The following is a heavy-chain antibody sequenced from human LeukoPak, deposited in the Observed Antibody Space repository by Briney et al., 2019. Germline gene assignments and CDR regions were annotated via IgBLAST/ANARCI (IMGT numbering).Heavy chain of an antibody. D-gene: IGHD4-23*01. CDR2: IYYSGST. CDR3: ARLFGGYGGPFDY. CDR1: GGSISSSSYY. J-gene: IGHJ4*02. V-gene: IGHV4-39*01. Sequence: SETLSLTCTVSGGSISSSSYYWGWIRQPPGKGLEWIGSIYYSGSTYYNPSLKSRVTISVDTSKNQFSLKLSSVTAADTAVYYCARLFGGYGGPFDYWGQGTLVTVSS.